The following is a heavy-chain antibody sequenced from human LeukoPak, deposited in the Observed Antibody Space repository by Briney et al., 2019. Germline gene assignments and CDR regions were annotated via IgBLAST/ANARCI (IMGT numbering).Heavy chain of an antibody. J-gene: IGHJ4*02. CDR1: GYTFTSYG. CDR2: INPSGGST. Sequence: GASVKVSCKASGYTFTSYGISWVRQAPGQGLEWMGIINPSGGSTSYAQKFQGRVTMTRDMSTRTVYMQLSSLRSEATAVYYCAGYLSGWPMKYWGQGTLVTVSS. D-gene: IGHD6-19*01. CDR3: AGYLSGWPMKY. V-gene: IGHV1-46*01.